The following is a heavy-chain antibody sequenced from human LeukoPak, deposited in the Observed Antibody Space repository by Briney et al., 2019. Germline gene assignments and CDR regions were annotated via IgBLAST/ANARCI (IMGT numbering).Heavy chain of an antibody. CDR1: GGSISSYY. CDR2: IYYSGST. V-gene: IGHV4-59*01. Sequence: SETLSLTCTVSGGSISSYYWSWIRQPPGKGLEWNGYIYYSGSTNYNPSLKIGGTISVDTSKNQFSLKLSSVTAADTAVYYCARELGSGWYSNWFDPWGQGTLVTVSS. D-gene: IGHD6-19*01. J-gene: IGHJ5*02. CDR3: ARELGSGWYSNWFDP.